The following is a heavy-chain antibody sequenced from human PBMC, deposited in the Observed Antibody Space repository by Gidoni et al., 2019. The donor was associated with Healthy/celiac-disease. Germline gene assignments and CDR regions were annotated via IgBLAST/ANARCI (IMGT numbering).Heavy chain of an antibody. CDR2: IWYDGSNK. CDR1: GFTFSSYG. J-gene: IGHJ6*02. V-gene: IGHV3-33*01. Sequence: QVQLVESGGGVVQPGRSLRLSCAASGFTFSSYGMHWVRQAPGKGLEWVAVIWYDGSNKYYADSVKGRFTISRDNSKNTLYLQMNSLRAEDTAVYYCAREHLEGGAWKLLPQYYYYYYGMDVWGQGTTVTVSS. D-gene: IGHD1-26*01. CDR3: AREHLEGGAWKLLPQYYYYYYGMDV.